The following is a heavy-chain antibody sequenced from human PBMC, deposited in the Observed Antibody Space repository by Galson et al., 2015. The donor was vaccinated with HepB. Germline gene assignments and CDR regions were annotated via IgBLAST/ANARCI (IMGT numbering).Heavy chain of an antibody. V-gene: IGHV1-18*01. D-gene: IGHD6-13*01. CDR2: ISAYNGNT. Sequence: VKVSCKASGYTFTSYGIRWVRQAPGQGLEWMGWISAYNGNTNYAQKLQGRVTMTTDTSTSTAEMELRSLGSDDTAVYYCARFYISSWYGKDYYYGMDVWGQGTTVTVSS. CDR3: ARFYISSWYGKDYYYGMDV. CDR1: GYTFTSYG. J-gene: IGHJ6*02.